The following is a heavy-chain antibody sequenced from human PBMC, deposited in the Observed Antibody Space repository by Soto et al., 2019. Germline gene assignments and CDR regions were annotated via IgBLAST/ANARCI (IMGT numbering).Heavy chain of an antibody. V-gene: IGHV1-69*13. CDR1: GGTFSSYA. J-gene: IGHJ3*02. CDR2: IIPIFGTA. Sequence: SVKVSCNASGGTFSSYAISWVRQAPGQGLEWMGGIIPIFGTANYAQKFQGRVTITADESTSTAYMELSSLRSEDTAAYYCARGPYCGGDCGDAFDIWGQGTMVTVSS. CDR3: ARGPYCGGDCGDAFDI. D-gene: IGHD2-21*02.